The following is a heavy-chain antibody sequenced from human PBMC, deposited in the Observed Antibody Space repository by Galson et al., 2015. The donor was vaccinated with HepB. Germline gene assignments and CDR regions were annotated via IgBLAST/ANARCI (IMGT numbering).Heavy chain of an antibody. CDR1: GFTFIPYA. V-gene: IGHV3-23*01. Sequence: SLRLSCAASGFTFIPYAMSWVRQAPGRGLEWVSGISASAGRTYYADSVKGRFTISRDNSKNTVYLEMNSLRVEDTAEYYCAKDGGDCSDGECYYFEFWGQGILVTVSS. D-gene: IGHD2-15*01. J-gene: IGHJ4*02. CDR2: ISASAGRT. CDR3: AKDGGDCSDGECYYFEF.